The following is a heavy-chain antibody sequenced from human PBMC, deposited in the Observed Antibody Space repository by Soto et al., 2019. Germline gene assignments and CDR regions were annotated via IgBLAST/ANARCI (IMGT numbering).Heavy chain of an antibody. CDR2: INPNGGST. J-gene: IGHJ4*02. CDR1: GYTFINFY. D-gene: IGHD3-16*02. CDR3: AREESVITFGGVIVWYLDQ. V-gene: IGHV1-46*03. Sequence: QVRLVQSGAEVKKPGASVKLSCKASGYTFINFYMHWVRQAPGQGLEWLGMINPNGGSTIYAQKFQGKVTVTRDTSTSTVYMELSSLTSEDTAVYYCAREESVITFGGVIVWYLDQWGQGALVTVSS.